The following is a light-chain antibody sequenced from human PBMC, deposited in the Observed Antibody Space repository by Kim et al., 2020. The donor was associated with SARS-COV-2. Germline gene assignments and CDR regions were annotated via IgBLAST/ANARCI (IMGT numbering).Light chain of an antibody. V-gene: IGKV1-39*01. CDR3: QQSYNFPRT. CDR1: QRVSGW. CDR2: RTS. Sequence: ASVGDRVNIPCRASQRVSGWLNWYQQKPGKAPHLLIYRTSTLQTGVPPRFSGSASGTDFTLTINTLQPEDFATYYCQQSYNFPRTFGQGTKVDIK. J-gene: IGKJ1*01.